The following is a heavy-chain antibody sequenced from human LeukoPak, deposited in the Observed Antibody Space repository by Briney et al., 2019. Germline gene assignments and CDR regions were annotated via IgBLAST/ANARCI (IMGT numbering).Heavy chain of an antibody. CDR1: GGSFSGYY. Sequence: SETLSLTCAVYGGSFSGYYWSWIRQPPGKGLEWIGEINHSGSTNYNPSLKSRVTISVDTSKNQFSLNLSSVTAADTPVYYCARGRITIFGVVNRDYYYYMDVWGKGTTVTVSS. V-gene: IGHV4-34*01. CDR3: ARGRITIFGVVNRDYYYYMDV. D-gene: IGHD3-3*01. J-gene: IGHJ6*03. CDR2: INHSGST.